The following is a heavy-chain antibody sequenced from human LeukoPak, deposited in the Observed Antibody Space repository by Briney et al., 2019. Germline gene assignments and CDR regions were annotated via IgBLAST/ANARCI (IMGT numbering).Heavy chain of an antibody. V-gene: IGHV3-9*01. CDR3: AKAGYSSSWYFPFDP. CDR1: GFTFDDYA. CDR2: ISWNSGSI. D-gene: IGHD6-13*01. Sequence: SLRLSCAPSGFTFDDYAMHWVRQAPGKGLEWVSGISWNSGSIGYADSVKGRFTISRDNAKSSLYLQMNSLRAEDTALYYCAKAGYSSSWYFPFDPWGQGTLVTVSS. J-gene: IGHJ5*02.